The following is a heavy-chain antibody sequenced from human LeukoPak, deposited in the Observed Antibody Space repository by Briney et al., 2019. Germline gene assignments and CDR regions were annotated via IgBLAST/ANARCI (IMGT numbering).Heavy chain of an antibody. Sequence: PGGSLRLSCAASGFTFSSYEMNWVRQAPGKGLEWASYISGSGNVIYYADSVKGRFTISRDNAKNSLYLQMNSLRAEDTAVYYCARIPRGSGWSFLDFWGQGTLVTVTS. D-gene: IGHD6-19*01. CDR1: GFTFSSYE. V-gene: IGHV3-48*03. CDR2: ISGSGNVI. J-gene: IGHJ4*02. CDR3: ARIPRGSGWSFLDF.